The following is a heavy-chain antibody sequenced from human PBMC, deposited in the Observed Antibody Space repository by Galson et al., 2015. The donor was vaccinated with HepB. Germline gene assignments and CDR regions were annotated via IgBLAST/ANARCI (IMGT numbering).Heavy chain of an antibody. CDR2: ISSSSSYI. Sequence: SLRLSCAASGFTFSSYSMNWVRQAPGKGLEWVSSISSSSSYIYYADSVKGRFTISRDNAKNSLYLQMNSLRAEDTAVYYCARDPSDYYDSSGPIGYWGQGTLVTVSS. V-gene: IGHV3-21*01. CDR3: ARDPSDYYDSSGPIGY. D-gene: IGHD3-22*01. J-gene: IGHJ4*02. CDR1: GFTFSSYS.